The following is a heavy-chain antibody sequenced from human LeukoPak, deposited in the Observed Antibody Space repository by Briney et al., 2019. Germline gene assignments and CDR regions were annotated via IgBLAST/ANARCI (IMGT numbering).Heavy chain of an antibody. J-gene: IGHJ4*02. CDR1: VGSISSGGYY. CDR2: IYYSGST. D-gene: IGHD1-26*01. CDR3: ARAGGLVGATYYFDY. Sequence: PSETLSLTCTVSVGSISSGGYYWSWIRQHPGKGLEWIGYIYYSGSTYYNPSLKSRVTISVDTSKNQFSLKLSSVTAADTAVYYCARAGGLVGATYYFDYWGQGTLVTVSS. V-gene: IGHV4-31*03.